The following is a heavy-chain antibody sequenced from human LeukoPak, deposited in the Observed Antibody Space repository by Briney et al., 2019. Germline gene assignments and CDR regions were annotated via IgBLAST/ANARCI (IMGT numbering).Heavy chain of an antibody. CDR1: GFTVSSNY. V-gene: IGHV3-53*01. J-gene: IGHJ4*02. D-gene: IGHD1-1*01. CDR2: IYSGGST. Sequence: GGPLRLSCAASGFTVSSNYMSWVRQAPGKGLEWVSVIYSGGSTYYADSVKGRFTISRDNSKNTLYLQMNTLRADDTAVYYCVQETGHNWGYLDYWGQGTLVTVSS. CDR3: VQETGHNWGYLDY.